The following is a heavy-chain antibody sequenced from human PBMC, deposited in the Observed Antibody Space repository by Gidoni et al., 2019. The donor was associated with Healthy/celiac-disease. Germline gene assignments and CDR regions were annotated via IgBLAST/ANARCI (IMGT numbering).Heavy chain of an antibody. J-gene: IGHJ6*02. CDR1: VGSFSGYY. V-gene: IGHV4-34*01. D-gene: IGHD6-13*01. CDR3: ARGVSGYSSSPRPSYYYYGMDV. CDR2: INHSGST. Sequence: QVQLQQWGAGLLKPSETLSLTCAVYVGSFSGYYWSLLRQPPGKGLELIGEINHSGSTNYNPSLKSRVTISVDTSKNQFSLKLSSVTAADTAVYYCARGVSGYSSSPRPSYYYYGMDVWGQGTTVTVSS.